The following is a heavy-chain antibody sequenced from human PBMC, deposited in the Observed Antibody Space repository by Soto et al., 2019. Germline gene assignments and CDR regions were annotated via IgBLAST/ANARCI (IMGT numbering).Heavy chain of an antibody. CDR3: AKGGPDGFCSGGRCYFDY. D-gene: IGHD2-15*01. CDR1: GFTFDDYA. V-gene: IGHV3-9*01. CDR2: ISWNRNII. J-gene: IGHJ4*02. Sequence: EVQLVESGGGLVQPGRSLRLSCAASGFTFDDYAMHWVRRVPGKGLEWVSSISWNRNIIDYADSVKGRFTISRDNAKHSLYLQMNRLRPEDTALYYCAKGGPDGFCSGGRCYFDYWGQGTLVTVSS.